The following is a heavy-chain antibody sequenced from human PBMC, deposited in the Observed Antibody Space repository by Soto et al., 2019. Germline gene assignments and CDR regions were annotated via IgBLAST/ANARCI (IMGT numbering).Heavy chain of an antibody. D-gene: IGHD3-22*01. CDR2: IYYSGST. CDR3: ARARLPKTVNYYDSSGYSGNFDY. V-gene: IGHV4-31*03. Sequence: SETLSLTCTVSGGSISSGGYYWSWIRQHPGKGLEWIGYIYYSGSTYYNPSLKSRVTISVDTSKNQFSLKLSSVTAADTAVYYCARARLPKTVNYYDSSGYSGNFDYWGQGTLVTVSS. CDR1: GGSISSGGYY. J-gene: IGHJ4*02.